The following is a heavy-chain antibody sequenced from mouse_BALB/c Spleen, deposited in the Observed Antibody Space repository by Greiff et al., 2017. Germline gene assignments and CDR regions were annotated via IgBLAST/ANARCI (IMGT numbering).Heavy chain of an antibody. V-gene: IGHV7-1*02. CDR3: ARGYGNYGWYFDV. Sequence: EGNLVESGGGLVQPGGSLRLSCATSGFTFSDFYMEWVRQPPGKRLEWIAASRNKANDYTTEYSASVKGRFIVSRDTSQSILYLQMNALRAEDTAIYYCARGYGNYGWYFDVWGAGTTVTVSS. CDR2: SRNKANDYTT. J-gene: IGHJ1*01. D-gene: IGHD2-10*02. CDR1: GFTFSDFY.